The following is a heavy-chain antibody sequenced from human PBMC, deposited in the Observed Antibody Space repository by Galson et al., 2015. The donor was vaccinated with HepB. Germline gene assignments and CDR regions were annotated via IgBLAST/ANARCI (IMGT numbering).Heavy chain of an antibody. Sequence: SLRLSGAASGFTVGDYAVSWFRQAPGKELEWVGFIRSKPYGGTTEYAASVKGRFTISRNDSKSIAYLQMNSLKTDDTAVYYCARDRAMYGVAEYFDYWGQGTLVTVSS. J-gene: IGHJ4*02. D-gene: IGHD3-3*01. CDR2: IRSKPYGGTT. V-gene: IGHV3-49*03. CDR3: ARDRAMYGVAEYFDY. CDR1: GFTVGDYA.